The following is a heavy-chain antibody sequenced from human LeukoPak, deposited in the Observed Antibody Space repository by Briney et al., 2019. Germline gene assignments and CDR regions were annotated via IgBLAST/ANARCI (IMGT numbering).Heavy chain of an antibody. Sequence: AGGSLRLSCAASGFTFSNYAMSWVRQAPGKGLEWVSVISGSGGNTDYADSVKGRFTISRDNSKNTLSLQMNSLRAEDTAVYYCAKVRDMTTVILRHFDYWGQGTLVTVSS. J-gene: IGHJ4*02. D-gene: IGHD4-17*01. CDR1: GFTFSNYA. V-gene: IGHV3-23*01. CDR2: ISGSGGNT. CDR3: AKVRDMTTVILRHFDY.